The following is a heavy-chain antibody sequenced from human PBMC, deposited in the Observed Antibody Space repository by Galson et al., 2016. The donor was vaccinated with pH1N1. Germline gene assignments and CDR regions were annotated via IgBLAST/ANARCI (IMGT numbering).Heavy chain of an antibody. CDR1: GGTFRTYV. Sequence: SVKVSCKASGGTFRTYVISWVRQAPGQGLEWMGGIIPIFGTANYAQKFQGRVTITADESTSTAYLELSSLRSEDTAVYYCASPSPLYGRSGYYLHFRDWGQGTLVTVPS. V-gene: IGHV1-69*13. CDR3: ASPSPLYGRSGYYLHFRD. D-gene: IGHD3-22*01. CDR2: IIPIFGTA. J-gene: IGHJ4*02.